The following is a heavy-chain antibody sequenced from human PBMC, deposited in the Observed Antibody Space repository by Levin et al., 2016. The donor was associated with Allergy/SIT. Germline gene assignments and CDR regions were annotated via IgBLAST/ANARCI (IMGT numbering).Heavy chain of an antibody. Sequence: SGPTLVKPTQTLTLTCTFSGFSLSTYEVGVGWIRQPPGKALEWLALIYWDDDKRYSPSLQSRVSITKDTSKDQVVLTLTDMDPVDTATYYCARAYSDDLWAGWTVYFDYWGQGALVSVSS. J-gene: IGHJ4*02. CDR3: ARAYSDDLWAGWTVYFDY. CDR2: IYWDDDK. D-gene: IGHD3/OR15-3a*01. V-gene: IGHV2-5*02. CDR1: GFSLSTYEVG.